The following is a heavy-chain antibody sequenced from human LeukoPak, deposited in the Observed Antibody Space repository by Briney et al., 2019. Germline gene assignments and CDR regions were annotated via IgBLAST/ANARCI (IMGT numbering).Heavy chain of an antibody. V-gene: IGHV4-39*01. CDR2: IYYSGSA. D-gene: IGHD3-9*01. J-gene: IGHJ4*02. CDR3: ARVYYDILTGYYLVLDY. CDR1: GGAISSSSYN. Sequence: SETLSLTCTVSGGAISSSSYNWGWIPQPPGKGLEWIWSIYYSGSAYYNPSLKSRVTRSEYTSKNQFSLKLSSVTAADTAVYYCARVYYDILTGYYLVLDYWGRGTLVTVS.